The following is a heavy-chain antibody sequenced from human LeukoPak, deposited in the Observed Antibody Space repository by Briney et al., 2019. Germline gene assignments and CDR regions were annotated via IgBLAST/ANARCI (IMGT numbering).Heavy chain of an antibody. D-gene: IGHD7-27*01. V-gene: IGHV3-23*01. CDR1: GFTFSSYA. J-gene: IGHJ4*02. CDR2: ISGSGGST. CDR3: AKDLLLAGDFDY. Sequence: GRSLRLSCAASGFTFSSYAMSWVRQAPGKGLEWVSAISGSGGSTYYADSVKGRFTISRDNSKNTLYLQMNSLRAEDTAVYYCAKDLLLAGDFDYWGQGTLVTVSS.